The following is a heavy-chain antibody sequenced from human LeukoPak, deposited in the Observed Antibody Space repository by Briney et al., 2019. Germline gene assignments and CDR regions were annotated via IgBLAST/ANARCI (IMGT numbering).Heavy chain of an antibody. J-gene: IGHJ5*02. V-gene: IGHV1-2*02. CDR1: GYTFTGYY. D-gene: IGHD3-22*01. CDR3: ARAGMVPGYYDSSGYSRWFDP. CDR2: INPNSGGT. Sequence: ASVKVSCKASGYTFTGYYMHWVRQAPGQGLEWMGWINPNSGGTNYAQKFQGRVTMTRDTSISTAYMELSRLRSDDTAVYYCARAGMVPGYYDSSGYSRWFDPWGQGTLVTVSS.